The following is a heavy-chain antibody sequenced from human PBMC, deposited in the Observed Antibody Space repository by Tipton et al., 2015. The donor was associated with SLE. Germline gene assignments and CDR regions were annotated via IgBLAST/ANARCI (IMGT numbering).Heavy chain of an antibody. J-gene: IGHJ6*02. V-gene: IGHV5-51*01. CDR1: GYSFTNYW. CDR2: IYPGDSYT. CDR3: AGHSGGKQTLCKTYYFGMGV. D-gene: IGHD3-10*01. Sequence: QLVQSGAEVKKPGESLKISCKGSGYSFTNYWIGWVRQMPGKGLERKGIIYPGDSYTKYSPSLQGQVTISADKSISTAYLQWSSLKAADTAMYYCAGHSGGKQTLCKTYYFGMGVWGQGTTVPVSS.